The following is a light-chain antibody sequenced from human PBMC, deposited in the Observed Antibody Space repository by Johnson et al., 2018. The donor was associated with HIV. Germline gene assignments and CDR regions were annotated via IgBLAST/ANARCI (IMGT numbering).Light chain of an antibody. J-gene: IGLJ1*01. Sequence: QSVLTQPPSVSAAPGQKVTISCSGSSSNIGNNCVSWYQQLPGTAPKLLIYENNKRPSGIPDRFSGSKSGTSATLGITGLQTGDEADYYCGTWDSSLSARVFGTGTKVTVL. CDR3: GTWDSSLSARV. CDR1: SSNIGNNC. CDR2: ENN. V-gene: IGLV1-51*02.